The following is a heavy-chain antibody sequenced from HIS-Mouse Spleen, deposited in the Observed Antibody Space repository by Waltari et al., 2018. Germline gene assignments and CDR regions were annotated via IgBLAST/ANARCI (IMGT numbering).Heavy chain of an antibody. Sequence: QLQLQESGPGLVKPSETLSLTCTVSGGSISSSSYYWGWSRQPPGNGLEWIGSIYYSGGTYYNPSLKSRVTISVDTSKNQFSLKLSSVTAADTAVYYCAREIPYSSSWYDWYFDLWGRGTLVTVSS. CDR2: IYYSGGT. CDR1: GGSISSSSYY. D-gene: IGHD6-13*01. V-gene: IGHV4-39*07. J-gene: IGHJ2*01. CDR3: AREIPYSSSWYDWYFDL.